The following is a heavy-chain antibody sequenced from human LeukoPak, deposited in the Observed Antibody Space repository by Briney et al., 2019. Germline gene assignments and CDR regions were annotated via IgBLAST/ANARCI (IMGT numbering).Heavy chain of an antibody. CDR3: ARGYPRDDILTGAAFDY. J-gene: IGHJ4*02. CDR1: GFTFSAYW. CDR2: INEGSNLK. V-gene: IGHV3-7*03. D-gene: IGHD3-9*01. Sequence: GSLRLSCAASGFTFSAYWMTWVRQAPGKGLEWVANINEGSNLKMYVDSVKGRFTISRDYTTNSLYLQMDSLRAEDTAVYYCARGYPRDDILTGAAFDYWGQGTLVTVSS.